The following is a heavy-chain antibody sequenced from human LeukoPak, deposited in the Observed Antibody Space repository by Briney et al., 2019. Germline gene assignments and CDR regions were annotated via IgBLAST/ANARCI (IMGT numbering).Heavy chain of an antibody. J-gene: IGHJ3*02. CDR3: AGRDYYDSSGYHDAFDI. Sequence: PSETQSLTCTVSGDSISSYYWSWIRQPPGKGLEWIGYIYYSGSTNYNPSLKSRVTISVDTSKNQFSLKLSSVTAADTAVYYCAGRDYYDSSGYHDAFDIWGQGTMVTVSS. CDR1: GDSISSYY. D-gene: IGHD3-22*01. V-gene: IGHV4-59*01. CDR2: IYYSGST.